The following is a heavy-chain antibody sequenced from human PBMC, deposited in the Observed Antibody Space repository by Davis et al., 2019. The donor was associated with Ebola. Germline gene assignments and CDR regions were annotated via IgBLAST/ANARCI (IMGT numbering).Heavy chain of an antibody. CDR2: TYYSSKWYT. Sequence: HSQTLSLTCAISGDSVSGSSGAWNWIRQSPSRGLEWLGRTYYSSKWYTDSTLSVKSRITNSADTAKNQLSLHLDSVTPEDTAVYYCARGWLRSAFDQWGQGTLVTVSS. CDR3: ARGWLRSAFDQ. CDR1: GDSVSGSSGA. V-gene: IGHV6-1*01. D-gene: IGHD5-12*01. J-gene: IGHJ4*02.